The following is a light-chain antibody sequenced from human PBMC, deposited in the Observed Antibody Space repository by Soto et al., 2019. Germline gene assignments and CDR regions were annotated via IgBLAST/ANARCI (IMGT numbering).Light chain of an antibody. J-gene: IGKJ2*01. CDR2: GAS. Sequence: EIVLTQPPGTLSLSPGERATLSCRASQSVSSSYLAWYQQKPGQATRLLIYGASSRATGIPDRFSGSGSGTDCTLTISRLEPEDFAVYYCQKYGSSPRTFGQGPKMEIK. CDR3: QKYGSSPRT. V-gene: IGKV3-20*01. CDR1: QSVSSSY.